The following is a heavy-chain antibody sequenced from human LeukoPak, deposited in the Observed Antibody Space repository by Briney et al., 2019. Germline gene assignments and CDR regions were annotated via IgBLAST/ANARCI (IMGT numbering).Heavy chain of an antibody. D-gene: IGHD5-18*01. CDR3: ARGRRPTAMARI. Sequence: SETLSLTCAVYGGSFSGYYWSWIRQPPGKGLEWIGEINHSGSTNYNPSLKSRVTISVDTSKNQFSLKLSSVTAADTAVYYCARGRRPTAMARIWGQGTLVTVSS. CDR2: INHSGST. J-gene: IGHJ4*02. CDR1: GGSFSGYY. V-gene: IGHV4-34*01.